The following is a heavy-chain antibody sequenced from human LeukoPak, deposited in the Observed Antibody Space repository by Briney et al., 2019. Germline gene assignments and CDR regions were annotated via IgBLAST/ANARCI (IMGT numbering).Heavy chain of an antibody. V-gene: IGHV3-30*18. CDR3: AKGYGFDSSGSEHYFEN. CDR2: ISYDGSNK. CDR1: GFTFSNYG. Sequence: PGESLRLSCAASGFTFSNYGIHWVRQAPGKGLEWVAVISYDGSNKYYAESVKGRFTISRDNSKNTLYLQMNSLRAEDTAVYYCAKGYGFDSSGSEHYFENWGQGILVTVSS. D-gene: IGHD3-22*01. J-gene: IGHJ4*02.